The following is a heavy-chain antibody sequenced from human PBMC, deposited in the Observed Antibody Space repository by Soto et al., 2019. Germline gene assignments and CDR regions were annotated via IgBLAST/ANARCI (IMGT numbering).Heavy chain of an antibody. CDR2: VYYTGSA. D-gene: IGHD6-13*01. V-gene: IGHV4-59*11. Sequence: QVQLEESGPGLVKPSETLSLTCGISGDSISTHYWTWMRQPPGKGLEWIAYVYYTGSATYNPSLKRRVTISVDTSTNQLSLKVNSVSAADTAVYYCARGRGDAAGTRLDSWGQGTLVTVSS. CDR3: ARGRGDAAGTRLDS. CDR1: GDSISTHY. J-gene: IGHJ4*02.